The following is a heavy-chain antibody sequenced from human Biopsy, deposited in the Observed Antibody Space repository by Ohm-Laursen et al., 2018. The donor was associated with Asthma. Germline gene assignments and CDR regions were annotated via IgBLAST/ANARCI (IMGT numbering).Heavy chain of an antibody. J-gene: IGHJ6*02. Sequence: SVKVSCKISGYSLTDLSMHWVRQAPGQGLEWLGGVMTVFGTTNYAQKFQGRVTITADESTSTAYMEVTSLRSEDTAIYYCARCQVGYSSGWSLLLKKIYYSGMDVWGQGTAVTVSS. CDR2: VMTVFGTT. D-gene: IGHD6-19*01. CDR3: ARCQVGYSSGWSLLLKKIYYSGMDV. CDR1: GYSLTDLS. V-gene: IGHV1-69*13.